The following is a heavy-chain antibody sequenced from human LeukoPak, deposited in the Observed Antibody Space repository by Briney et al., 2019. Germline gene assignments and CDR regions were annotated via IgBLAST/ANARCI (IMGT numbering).Heavy chain of an antibody. CDR2: ISTYNGNT. CDR3: ATTAKGYCTSTSCLSWFGP. D-gene: IGHD2-2*01. V-gene: IGHV1-18*01. Sequence: ASMKVSCKASGYTFTSYDISWVRQAPGQGLEWMGWISTYNGNTNFAQKLQGRVTMTTDTSTSTAYMELRGLRSDDSAVYYCATTAKGYCTSTSCLSWFGPWGQGTLATVSS. J-gene: IGHJ5*02. CDR1: GYTFTSYD.